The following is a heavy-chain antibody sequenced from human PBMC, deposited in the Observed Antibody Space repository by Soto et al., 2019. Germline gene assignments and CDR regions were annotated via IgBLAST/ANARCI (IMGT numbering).Heavy chain of an antibody. CDR3: ANAYLALVRNSVVPAFDYYYYGMDV. D-gene: IGHD2-2*01. Sequence: QVQLVESGGGVVQPGRSLRLSCAASGFTFRSYGMHWVRQAPGKGLEWVAVTSYDGSNKYYADSVKGRFTISRDNSKNTLYLQMNSLRAEDTAAYYCANAYLALVRNSVVPAFDYYYYGMDVWGQGSTVTVS. J-gene: IGHJ6*02. CDR1: GFTFRSYG. CDR2: TSYDGSNK. V-gene: IGHV3-30*18.